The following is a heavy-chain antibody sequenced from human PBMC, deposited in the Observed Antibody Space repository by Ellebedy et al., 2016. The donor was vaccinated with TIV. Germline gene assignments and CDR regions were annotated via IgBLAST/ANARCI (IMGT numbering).Heavy chain of an antibody. D-gene: IGHD4-17*01. CDR2: IKQDGSEK. V-gene: IGHV3-7*01. CDR3: ARDPGDYGVPGNAFDI. J-gene: IGHJ3*02. Sequence: GGSLRLSXAASGFTFSSYWMSWVRQAPGKGLEWVANIKQDGSEKYYVDSVKGRFTISRDNAKNSLYLQMNSLRAEDTAVYYCARDPGDYGVPGNAFDIWGQGTMVTVSS. CDR1: GFTFSSYW.